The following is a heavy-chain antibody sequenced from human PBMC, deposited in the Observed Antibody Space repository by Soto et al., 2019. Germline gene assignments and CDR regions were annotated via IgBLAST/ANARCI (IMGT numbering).Heavy chain of an antibody. J-gene: IGHJ6*03. CDR3: ARHNKYDFWSGYYYYYYYYMDV. Sequence: GASVKVSCKASGGTFRSCAISWVRQATGQGLEWMGGIIPIFGTANYAQKFQGRVTMNRNTSISTAYMELSSLRSEDTAVYYCARHNKYDFWSGYYYYYYYYMDVWGKGTTVTVSS. V-gene: IGHV1-69*05. CDR1: GGTFRSCA. D-gene: IGHD3-3*01. CDR2: IIPIFGTA.